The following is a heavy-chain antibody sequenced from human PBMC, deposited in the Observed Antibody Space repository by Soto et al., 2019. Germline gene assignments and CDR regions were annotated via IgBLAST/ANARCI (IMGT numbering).Heavy chain of an antibody. D-gene: IGHD2-2*01. CDR2: IGRDGINT. V-gene: IGHV3-43*01. Sequence: EVRLVESGGVVVQPGGSLRLSCAASGFMFDDFSVHWVRQAPGKGLEWVALIGRDGINTYYADSVRGRFIVSRDNSKNSLYLQMNSLRSEDSALYYCVKERDDASWTAFDHWGQGTLVTVSS. J-gene: IGHJ4*02. CDR1: GFMFDDFS. CDR3: VKERDDASWTAFDH.